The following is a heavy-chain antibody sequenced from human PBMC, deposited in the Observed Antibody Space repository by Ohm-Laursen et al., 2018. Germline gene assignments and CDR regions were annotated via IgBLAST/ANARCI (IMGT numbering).Heavy chain of an antibody. CDR3: ARRMVAATEYYYGVDV. CDR1: GFTFSSSW. CDR2: IKHDGSKD. V-gene: IGHV3-7*01. Sequence: SLRLSCAASGFTFSSSWMSWVRQAPGKGLEWVAYIKHDGSKDFYVDSVKGRFTISRDNSKNTLYLQMNSLRAEDTAVYYCARRMVAATEYYYGVDVWGQGTTVTVSS. D-gene: IGHD2-15*01. J-gene: IGHJ6*02.